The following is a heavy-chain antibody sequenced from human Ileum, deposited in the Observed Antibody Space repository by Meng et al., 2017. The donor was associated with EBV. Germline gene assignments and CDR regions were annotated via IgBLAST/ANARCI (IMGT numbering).Heavy chain of an antibody. CDR3: VRDSPHANFDY. D-gene: IGHD2-8*01. CDR2: IDNDGTTT. Sequence: EGVPLRSGGGFVLPGGSLRLSCAASGFSFSSYWMHWVRQAPGKGLVWVSHIDNDGTTTNYADSVKGRFTVSRDNAKSTLDLQMNSLRVDDTGVYFCVRDSPHANFDYWGQGALVTVSS. V-gene: IGHV3-74*01. J-gene: IGHJ4*02. CDR1: GFSFSSYW.